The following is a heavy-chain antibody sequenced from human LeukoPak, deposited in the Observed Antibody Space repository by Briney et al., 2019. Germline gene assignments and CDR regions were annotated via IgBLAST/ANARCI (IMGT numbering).Heavy chain of an antibody. V-gene: IGHV3-21*01. J-gene: IGHJ4*02. CDR1: GFTFSSYT. CDR2: ISSSSTYI. D-gene: IGHD3-22*01. Sequence: GGSLRLSCAASGFTFSSYTMNWVRQAPGKGLEWVSSISSSSTYIYYADSMKGRFTISRDNAKNSLYMQMNSLRAEDTAVYYCARDSYDSSGYYDYWGQGTLVTVSS. CDR3: ARDSYDSSGYYDY.